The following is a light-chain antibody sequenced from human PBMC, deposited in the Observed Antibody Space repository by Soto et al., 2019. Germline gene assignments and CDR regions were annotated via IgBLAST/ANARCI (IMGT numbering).Light chain of an antibody. V-gene: IGKV3-20*01. Sequence: ILLTQFSGTLSLSSGERATLSCRASQSISSNYLAWYQQKPGQAPRLLIYGASNRATGIPDRFSGSGSGTDFTLTISRLEPEDFAVYYCQQYGSSGTFGQGTKVDIK. J-gene: IGKJ1*01. CDR3: QQYGSSGT. CDR1: QSISSNY. CDR2: GAS.